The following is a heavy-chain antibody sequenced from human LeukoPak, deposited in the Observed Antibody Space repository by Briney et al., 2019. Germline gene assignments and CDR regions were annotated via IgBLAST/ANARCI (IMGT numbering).Heavy chain of an antibody. V-gene: IGHV3-7*01. CDR3: AKNGRNLDC. Sequence: GGSLRLSCAASGFTFSNSWMSWVRQAPGKGLEWVANIKQDGSEKHYVDSVKGRFTISRDNAKNSLYLQMNSLRVEDTAVYYCAKNGRNLDCGGRGNRATVSS. J-gene: IGHJ4*02. CDR2: IKQDGSEK. CDR1: GFTFSNSW. D-gene: IGHD1-14*01.